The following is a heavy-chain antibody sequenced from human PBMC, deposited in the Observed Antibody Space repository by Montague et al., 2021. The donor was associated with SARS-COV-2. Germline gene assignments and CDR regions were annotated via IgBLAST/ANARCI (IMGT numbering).Heavy chain of an antibody. V-gene: IGHV4-34*01. CDR3: ARGAWQVYGFRLESFDS. Sequence: SETLSLTCAVYGRSFSGHYWTWIRQPPGKGLEWLGEINHSGSTSYDPSLKSRITISVDTSKNQFSLKLSSVTAADTAVYYCARGAWQVYGFRLESFDSWGQGTLVTVSS. D-gene: IGHD3-10*01. CDR1: GRSFSGHY. J-gene: IGHJ4*02. CDR2: INHSGST.